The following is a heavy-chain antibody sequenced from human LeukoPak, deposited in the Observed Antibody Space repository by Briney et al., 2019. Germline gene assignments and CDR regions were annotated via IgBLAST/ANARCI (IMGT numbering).Heavy chain of an antibody. J-gene: IGHJ4*02. CDR2: IHYDGARS. V-gene: IGHV3-30*02. D-gene: IGHD3-10*01. CDR1: GFTFSGYG. CDR3: AKAIWVAATSSWFCLDY. Sequence: GGSLRLSCAASGFTFSGYGMHWVRQAPGKGLEWVAFIHYDGARSYYADSVKGRFTISRDNSRNTLYLQMNSLRPEDTAVYYCAKAIWVAATSSWFCLDYWGQGTLVTVSS.